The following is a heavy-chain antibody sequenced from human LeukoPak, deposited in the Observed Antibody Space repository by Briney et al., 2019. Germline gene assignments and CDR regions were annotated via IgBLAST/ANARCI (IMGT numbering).Heavy chain of an antibody. Sequence: GGSLRLSCAASGFLVSSCGMHWVRQAPGKGLEWLAVIWSNGNNIYYADSVKGRFTISRDDSKNTLYLQMNSLRAEDTAVYYCTKEPDPYVIGYWGQGTLVAVSS. J-gene: IGHJ4*02. CDR3: TKEPDPYVIGY. CDR1: GFLVSSCG. D-gene: IGHD2/OR15-2a*01. CDR2: IWSNGNNI. V-gene: IGHV3-33*03.